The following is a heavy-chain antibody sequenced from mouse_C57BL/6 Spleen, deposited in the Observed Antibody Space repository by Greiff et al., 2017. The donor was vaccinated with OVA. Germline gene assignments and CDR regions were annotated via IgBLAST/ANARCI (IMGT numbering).Heavy chain of an antibody. CDR2: IDPSASYT. D-gene: IGHD1-1*01. CDR1: GYTFTSYW. CDR3: ASGGTVAEYFDV. V-gene: IGHV1-69*01. J-gene: IGHJ1*03. Sequence: VQLQQPGAELVMPGASVKLSCKASGYTFTSYWMHWVKQRPGQGLEWIGEIDPSASYTNYNQKFKGKSTLTVDKSSSTAYMQLSSLTSEDSAVYYCASGGTVAEYFDVWGTGTTVTVSS.